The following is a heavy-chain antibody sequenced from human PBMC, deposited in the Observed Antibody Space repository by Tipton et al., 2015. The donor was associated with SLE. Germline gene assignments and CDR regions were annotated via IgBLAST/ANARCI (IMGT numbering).Heavy chain of an antibody. J-gene: IGHJ2*01. CDR2: LNYSGRT. Sequence: TLSLTCAVYSGSFRGYYWSWIRQPPRKGLEWIVELNYSGRTNYNPSLTSRGTISEDTSKNQFSLKLSSVTAADTAVYYCARRPFRRIGMVQGIVRWYFDLWGRGTLATVSS. CDR1: SGSFRGYY. CDR3: ARRPFRRIGMVQGIVRWYFDL. D-gene: IGHD3-10*01. V-gene: IGHV4-34*01.